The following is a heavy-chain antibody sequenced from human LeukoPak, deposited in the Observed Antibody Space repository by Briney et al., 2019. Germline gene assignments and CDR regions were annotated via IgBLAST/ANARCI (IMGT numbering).Heavy chain of an antibody. D-gene: IGHD3-9*01. CDR2: IYYSGST. Sequence: SETLSLTCTVSGGSISSSSYYWGWIRQPPGKGLKWIGYIYYSGSTNYNPSLKSRVTISVDTSKNQFSLKLSSVTAADTAVYYCARLGDLTGYDYWGQGTLVTVSS. CDR3: ARLGDLTGYDY. CDR1: GGSISSSSYY. J-gene: IGHJ4*02. V-gene: IGHV4-61*05.